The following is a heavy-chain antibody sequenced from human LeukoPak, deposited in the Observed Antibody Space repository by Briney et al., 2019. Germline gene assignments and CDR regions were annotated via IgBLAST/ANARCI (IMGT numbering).Heavy chain of an antibody. V-gene: IGHV3-21*01. D-gene: IGHD5/OR15-5a*01. J-gene: IGHJ4*02. CDR2: ISSSSSYI. CDR1: GFTFSSYS. Sequence: GGSLRLSCAASGFTFSSYSMNWVRQAPGKWLEWVSSISSSSSYIYYADSVKGRFTISRDNAKNSLYLQMNSLRAEDTAVYYCARDVYGREGYFDYWGQGTLVTVSS. CDR3: ARDVYGREGYFDY.